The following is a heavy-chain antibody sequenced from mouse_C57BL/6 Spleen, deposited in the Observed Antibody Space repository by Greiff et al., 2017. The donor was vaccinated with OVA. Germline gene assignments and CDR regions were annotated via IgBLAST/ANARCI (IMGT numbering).Heavy chain of an antibody. J-gene: IGHJ3*01. V-gene: IGHV1-82*01. CDR2: IYPGDGDT. D-gene: IGHD1-1*01. CDR1: GYAFSSSW. CDR3: ARSEGPFYYGSSLFAY. Sequence: VQLVESGPELVKPGASVKISCKASGYAFSSSWMNWVKQRPGKGLEWIGRIYPGDGDTNYNGKFKGKATLTADKSSSTAYMQLSSLTSEDSAVYFCARSEGPFYYGSSLFAYWGQGTLVTVSA.